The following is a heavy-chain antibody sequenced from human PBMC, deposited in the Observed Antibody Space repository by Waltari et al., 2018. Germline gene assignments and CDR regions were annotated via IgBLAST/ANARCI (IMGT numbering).Heavy chain of an antibody. CDR1: GGSISSHY. V-gene: IGHV4-4*07. J-gene: IGHJ6*02. CDR3: ARDSQYYGMDV. CDR2: IYTSGGT. Sequence: QVQLQESGPGLVKPSETLSLTCTVSGGSISSHYWSWIRQPAGKGLEWIGRIYTSGGTNDNPRLKSRVAMSVNTSYNQFSLMLRAVTAADTAVYCCARDSQYYGMDVWGQGTTVTVSS.